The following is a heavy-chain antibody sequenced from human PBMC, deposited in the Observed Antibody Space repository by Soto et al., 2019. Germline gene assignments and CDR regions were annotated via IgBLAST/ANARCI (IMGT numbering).Heavy chain of an antibody. J-gene: IGHJ4*02. Sequence: HPGGSLRLSCAASGFSFSTYNMNWVRQAPGQGLEWLSYISSRSAKILYADSVKGRFTISRDDAKNSLYLHMVSLRDEDTAVYFCTRAIAVGSTSLDYWGQGTLVTVSS. D-gene: IGHD6-19*01. V-gene: IGHV3-48*02. CDR3: TRAIAVGSTSLDY. CDR1: GFSFSTYN. CDR2: ISSRSAKI.